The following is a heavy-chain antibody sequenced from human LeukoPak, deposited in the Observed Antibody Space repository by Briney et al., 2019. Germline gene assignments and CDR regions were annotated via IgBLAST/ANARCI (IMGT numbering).Heavy chain of an antibody. D-gene: IGHD5-12*01. CDR2: IYYTGST. V-gene: IGHV4-39*01. J-gene: IGHJ4*02. Sequence: MTSETLSLTCTVSGASISSSRYYWGWIRQPPGKGLEWIGSIYYTGSTYYNPSLRSRVSISVDTSKNQFTLKLSSVTAADTAVYYCARRGVVATPDANFWGQGTLVTVSS. CDR1: GASISSSRYY. CDR3: ARRGVVATPDANF.